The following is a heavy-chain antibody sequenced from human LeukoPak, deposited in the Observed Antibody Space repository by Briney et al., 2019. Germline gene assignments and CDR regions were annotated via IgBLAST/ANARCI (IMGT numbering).Heavy chain of an antibody. V-gene: IGHV4-59*11. Sequence: SETLSLTCTVSGGSISSHYWSWIRQPPGKGLEWSGYIYYSGSTNYNPSLKSRVTISVETSKNQFSLKLSSVTAADTAVYYCARSRTTWRGLYYFDYWGQGTLVTVSS. CDR3: ARSRTTWRGLYYFDY. J-gene: IGHJ4*02. CDR2: IYYSGST. CDR1: GGSISSHY. D-gene: IGHD1-1*01.